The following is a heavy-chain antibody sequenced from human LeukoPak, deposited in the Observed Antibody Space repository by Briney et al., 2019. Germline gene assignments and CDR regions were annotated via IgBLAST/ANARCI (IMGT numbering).Heavy chain of an antibody. CDR2: IIPIFGTA. V-gene: IGHV1-69*01. CDR3: ARGRLYSSGWYLDYFDY. CDR1: GGTFSSYA. D-gene: IGHD6-19*01. J-gene: IGHJ4*02. Sequence: ASVKVSCKASGGTFSSYAISWVRQAPGQGLEWMGGIIPIFGTANYAQKFQGRVTITADESTSTAYMELSSLRSEDTAVYYCARGRLYSSGWYLDYFDYRGQGTLVTVSS.